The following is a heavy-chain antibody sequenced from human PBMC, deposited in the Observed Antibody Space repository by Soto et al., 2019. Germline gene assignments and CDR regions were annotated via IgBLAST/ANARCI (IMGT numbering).Heavy chain of an antibody. V-gene: IGHV1-69*13. CDR2: IIPIFGTA. CDR3: AINLGTGIAAAGTSWAFDI. J-gene: IGHJ3*02. Sequence: ASVKVSCKASGGTFSSYAISWVRQAPGQGLEWMGGIIPIFGTANYAQKFQGRVTITADESTSTAYMELSSLRSEDTAVYYCAINLGTGIAAAGTSWAFDIWGQGTMVTVSS. CDR1: GGTFSSYA. D-gene: IGHD6-13*01.